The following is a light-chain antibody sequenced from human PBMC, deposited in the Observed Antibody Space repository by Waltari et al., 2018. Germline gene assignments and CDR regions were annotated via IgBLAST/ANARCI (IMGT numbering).Light chain of an antibody. CDR3: SSQSSNDVVL. V-gene: IGLV2-14*01. CDR2: DVS. J-gene: IGLJ2*01. Sequence: QSALTQPASVSGSPGQSVTIFCAGTGNDVGGYNSFPWYQEHQGQAPRDIMYDVSDRPSCVSARFSDSKSGNTASLTISGLQAEDEADYYCSSQSSNDVVLFGGGTKLTVL. CDR1: GNDVGGYNS.